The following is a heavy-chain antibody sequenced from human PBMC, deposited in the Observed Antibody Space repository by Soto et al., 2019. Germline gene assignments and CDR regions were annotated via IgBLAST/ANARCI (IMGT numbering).Heavy chain of an antibody. CDR2: INPNSGGT. CDR3: ARKAPMGYYYYYGMDV. V-gene: IGHV1-2*02. CDR1: GYTFTGYY. J-gene: IGHJ6*02. Sequence: QVQLVQSGAEVMKPGASVKVSCKASGYTFTGYYMHWVRQAPGQGLEWMGWINPNSGGTNYAQKFQGRVTMTRDTSISTAYMELSRLRSDDTAVYYCARKAPMGYYYYYGMDVWGQGTTVTVSS.